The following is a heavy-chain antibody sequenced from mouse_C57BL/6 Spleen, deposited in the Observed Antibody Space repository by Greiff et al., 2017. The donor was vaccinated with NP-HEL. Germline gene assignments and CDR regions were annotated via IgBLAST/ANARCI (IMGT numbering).Heavy chain of an antibody. V-gene: IGHV1-80*01. CDR2: IYPGDGDT. D-gene: IGHD2-3*01. CDR1: GYAFSSYW. Sequence: QVQLQQSGAELVKPGASVKISCKASGYAFSSYWMNWVKQRPGKGLEWIGQIYPGDGDTNYNGKFKGKATLTADKSSSTAYLQLSSLTSEDSAVYFCARTLQDGYCDYWGQGTTLTVSS. J-gene: IGHJ2*01. CDR3: ARTLQDGYCDY.